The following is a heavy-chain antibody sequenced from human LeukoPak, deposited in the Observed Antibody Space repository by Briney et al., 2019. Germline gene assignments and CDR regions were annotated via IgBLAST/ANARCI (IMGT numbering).Heavy chain of an antibody. Sequence: GASVKVSCKASGYTFTGYYMHWVRQAPGQGPEWMGWINPNSGGTNYAQKFQGRVTMTRDTSISTAYMELSSLRSEDTAMYYCARRYCTNGVCYHDRGAFDIWGQGTMVTVSS. D-gene: IGHD2-8*01. CDR3: ARRYCTNGVCYHDRGAFDI. CDR2: INPNSGGT. J-gene: IGHJ3*02. CDR1: GYTFTGYY. V-gene: IGHV1-2*02.